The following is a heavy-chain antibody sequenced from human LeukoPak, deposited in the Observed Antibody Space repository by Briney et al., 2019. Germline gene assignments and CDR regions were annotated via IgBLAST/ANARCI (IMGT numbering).Heavy chain of an antibody. V-gene: IGHV1-8*01. CDR1: GYTFTSYD. J-gene: IGHJ4*02. D-gene: IGHD5-12*01. CDR2: MNPNSGNT. Sequence: ASVKVSCKASGYTFTSYDINWVRQATGQGLEWMGWMNPNSGNTGYAQKFQGRVTMTRDTSISTAYMELSSVRSEDTAVYYCASFGTPKSGYDFDYWGQGTLVTVSS. CDR3: ASFGTPKSGYDFDY.